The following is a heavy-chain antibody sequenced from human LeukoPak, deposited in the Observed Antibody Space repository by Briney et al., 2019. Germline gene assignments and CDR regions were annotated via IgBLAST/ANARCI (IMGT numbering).Heavy chain of an antibody. CDR2: IDSGSRIT. CDR1: GFTFSSYP. D-gene: IGHD1-1*01. V-gene: IGHV3-48*01. CDR3: ARDSLNVQRKYYFDY. Sequence: GGSLRLSCPASGFTFSSYPMNWVRQAPGKGLEWVSYIDSGSRITYYADSVKGRFTISRDNAKGSLYLHMSSLRAEDTAVYYCARDSLNVQRKYYFDYWGQGTLVTVSS. J-gene: IGHJ4*02.